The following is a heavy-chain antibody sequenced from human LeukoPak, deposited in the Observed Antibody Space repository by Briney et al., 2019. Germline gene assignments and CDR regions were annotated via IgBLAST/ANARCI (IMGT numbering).Heavy chain of an antibody. Sequence: SETLSLTCTVSGGSISSYYWSWIRQPAGKGLEWIGCIYTSGSTNYNPSLKSRVTMSVDTSKNQFSLKLSSVTAADTAVYYCARDPFVGYCSGGSCYEDYWGQGTLVTVSS. J-gene: IGHJ4*02. V-gene: IGHV4-4*07. CDR1: GGSISSYY. D-gene: IGHD2-15*01. CDR3: ARDPFVGYCSGGSCYEDY. CDR2: IYTSGST.